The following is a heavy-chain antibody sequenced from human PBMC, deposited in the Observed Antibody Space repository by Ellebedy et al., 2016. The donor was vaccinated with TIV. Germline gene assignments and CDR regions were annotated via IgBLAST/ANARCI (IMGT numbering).Heavy chain of an antibody. CDR3: ARLGGIAAAGASDY. CDR1: GFTFSGYY. V-gene: IGHV3-11*01. CDR2: ISYSGDRM. J-gene: IGHJ4*02. D-gene: IGHD6-13*01. Sequence: PGGSLRLSCAASGFTFSGYYMSWFRQAPGKGPEWFPYISYSGDRMYYADSVKGRFTTSRDNAGNSLYLQMNSLRAEDTAVYYCARLGGIAAAGASDYWGQGTLVIVSS.